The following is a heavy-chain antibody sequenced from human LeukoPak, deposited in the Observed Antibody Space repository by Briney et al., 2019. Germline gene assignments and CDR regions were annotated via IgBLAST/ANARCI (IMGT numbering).Heavy chain of an antibody. CDR2: ISYDGSNK. CDR1: GFTFSSYA. D-gene: IGHD2-8*01. V-gene: IGHV3-30-3*01. CDR3: ARDGYCTNGVCYPHGMDV. Sequence: GRSLRLSCAASGFTFSSYAMNWVRQAPGKGLEWVALISYDGSNKNYADSVKGRFTISRDNSKNTLYLQMNSLRAEDTAVYYCARDGYCTNGVCYPHGMDVWGQGTTVTVSS. J-gene: IGHJ6*02.